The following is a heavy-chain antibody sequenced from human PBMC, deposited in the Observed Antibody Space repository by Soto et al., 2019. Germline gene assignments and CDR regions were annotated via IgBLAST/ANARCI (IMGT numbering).Heavy chain of an antibody. CDR1: GFSLSNARMG. J-gene: IGHJ5*02. D-gene: IGHD6-13*01. V-gene: IGHV2-26*01. Sequence: SGPTLVNPTETLTLTCTVSGFSLSNARMGVSWIRQPPGKALEWLAHIFSNDEKSYSTSLKSRLTISKDTSKSQVVLTMTNMDPVDTATYYCARIRAAAGTFPWFDPWGQGPLVTVSS. CDR3: ARIRAAAGTFPWFDP. CDR2: IFSNDEK.